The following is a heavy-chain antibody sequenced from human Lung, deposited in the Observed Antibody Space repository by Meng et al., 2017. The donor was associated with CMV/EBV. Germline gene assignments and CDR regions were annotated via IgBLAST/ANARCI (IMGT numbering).Heavy chain of an antibody. Sequence: PQQQAAPLWLRPSQPPLLLCRTAGGASNSDDYYWSWISQSPGRGREWIGLTYSSGKTFYTHSLRSRVTITIDTPSSQFFLLLASVTAADTAVYYCARERRHWYGSGSFDFWGQGTLVTVSS. CDR1: GGASNSDDYY. V-gene: IGHV4-30-4*01. J-gene: IGHJ4*02. CDR3: ARERRHWYGSGSFDF. CDR2: TYSSGKT. D-gene: IGHD3-10*01.